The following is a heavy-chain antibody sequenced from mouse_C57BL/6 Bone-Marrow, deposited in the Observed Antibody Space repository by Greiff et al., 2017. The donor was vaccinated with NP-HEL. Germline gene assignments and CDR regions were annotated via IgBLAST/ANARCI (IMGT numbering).Heavy chain of an antibody. CDR2: ISNGGGST. J-gene: IGHJ1*03. V-gene: IGHV5-12*01. D-gene: IGHD2-1*01. CDR1: GFTFSDYY. CDR3: ARRLRYFDV. Sequence: EVKVVESGGGLVQPGGSLKLSCAASGFTFSDYYMYWVRQTPEKRLEWVAYISNGGGSTYYPDTVKGRFTISRDNAKNTLYLQMSRLKSEDTAMYYCARRLRYFDVWGTGTTVTVSS.